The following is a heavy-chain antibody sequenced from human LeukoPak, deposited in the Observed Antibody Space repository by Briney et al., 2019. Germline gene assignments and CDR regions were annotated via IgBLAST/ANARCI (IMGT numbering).Heavy chain of an antibody. CDR2: IIPILGIA. CDR1: GGTFSSYA. D-gene: IGHD1-20*01. CDR3: AREGTLTAFDY. Sequence: ASVKVSCKASGGTFSSYAISWVRQAPGQGLEWMGMIIPILGIANYAQKVQGRVTMTTDTSTSTAYMELRSLRSDDTAFYYCAREGTLTAFDYWGQGTLVTVSS. J-gene: IGHJ4*02. V-gene: IGHV1-69*04.